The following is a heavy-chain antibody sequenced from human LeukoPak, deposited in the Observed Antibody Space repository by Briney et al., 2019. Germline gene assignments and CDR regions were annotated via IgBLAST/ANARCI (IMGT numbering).Heavy chain of an antibody. CDR3: ARGGLEFLPH. V-gene: IGHV3-7*05. CDR2: TNKDGSEK. D-gene: IGHD3-10*01. Sequence: GVTLRLSCAASGFTLSSYWMSCVRQAPGKGLEVVANTNKDGSEKYYVDSVKGRFTISRDNAKHSLYLQMNSLSAEDTAVYYCARGGLEFLPHWGQGTLVTVSS. J-gene: IGHJ4*02. CDR1: GFTLSSYW.